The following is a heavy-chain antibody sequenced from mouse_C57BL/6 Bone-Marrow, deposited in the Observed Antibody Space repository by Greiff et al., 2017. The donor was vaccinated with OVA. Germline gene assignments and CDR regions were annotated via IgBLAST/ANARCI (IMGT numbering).Heavy chain of an antibody. Sequence: VQLKESGPELVKPGASVKIPCKASGYTFTDYNMDWVKQSPGKSLEWIGDINPNNGGTIYNQKFKGKATLTVDKSSSTAYMELRSLTSEDTAVYYCAREETHNWDRYFDVWGTGTTVTVSS. CDR3: AREETHNWDRYFDV. CDR1: GYTFTDYN. V-gene: IGHV1-18*01. J-gene: IGHJ1*03. D-gene: IGHD4-1*01. CDR2: INPNNGGT.